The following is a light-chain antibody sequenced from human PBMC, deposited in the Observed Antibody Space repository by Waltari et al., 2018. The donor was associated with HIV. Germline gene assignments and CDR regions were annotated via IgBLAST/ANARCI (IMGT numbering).Light chain of an antibody. CDR1: KLGKKY. V-gene: IGLV3-1*01. CDR3: QAWDSSIWV. CDR2: QDK. Sequence: SYELTQPPSVSVSPGQTASITCSGAKLGKKYASCYQRKPGQSPVVVIYQDKVRPSGIPERFSGSNSGNTATLTISGTQAMDEADYYCQAWDSSIWVFGGGTKLTVL. J-gene: IGLJ3*02.